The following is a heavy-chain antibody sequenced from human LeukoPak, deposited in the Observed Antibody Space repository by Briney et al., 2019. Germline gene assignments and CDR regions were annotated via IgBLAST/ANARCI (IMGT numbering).Heavy chain of an antibody. D-gene: IGHD3-10*01. CDR1: GFTFSSYA. CDR2: ISGSDGSTT. J-gene: IGHJ4*02. V-gene: IGHV3-23*01. Sequence: GGSLRLSCAAAGFTFSSYAMSWVRQAPGKGLEWVSAISGSDGSTTDYADSVRGRFTISRDNAKNTLYLQMNSLTVEDTAVYYCGRGMRDYYGLDYWGQGILVTVSS. CDR3: GRGMRDYYGLDY.